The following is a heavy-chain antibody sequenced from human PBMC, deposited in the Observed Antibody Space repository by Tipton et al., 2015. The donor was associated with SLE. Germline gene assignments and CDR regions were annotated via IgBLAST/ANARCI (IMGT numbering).Heavy chain of an antibody. J-gene: IGHJ4*02. CDR3: ARGFGGAAADY. Sequence: TLSLTCTVSGGSISSHYWSWIRQPPGKGLEWIGYIYYSGSTYYNPSLKSRVTISVDTSKNHFSLKLSSVTAADTAVYYCARGFGGAAADYWGQGTLVIVSS. D-gene: IGHD6-13*01. CDR2: IYYSGST. CDR1: GGSISSHY. V-gene: IGHV4-59*11.